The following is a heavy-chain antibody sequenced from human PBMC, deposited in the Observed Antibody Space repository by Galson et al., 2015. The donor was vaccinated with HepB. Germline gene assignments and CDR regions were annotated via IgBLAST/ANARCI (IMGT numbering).Heavy chain of an antibody. V-gene: IGHV3-30*18. D-gene: IGHD5-12*01. J-gene: IGHJ4*02. CDR2: ISYDGSNK. Sequence: SCAASGFIFSSYGMHWARQAPGKGLEWVAVISYDGSNKYYADSVKGRFTISRDNSKNTLYLQMNSLRAEDTAVYYCAKDWLRFSAPRNAFIDYWGQGTLVTVSS. CDR3: AKDWLRFSAPRNAFIDY. CDR1: GFIFSSYG.